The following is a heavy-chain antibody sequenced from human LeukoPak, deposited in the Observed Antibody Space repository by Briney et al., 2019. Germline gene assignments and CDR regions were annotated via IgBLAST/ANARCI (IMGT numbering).Heavy chain of an antibody. CDR1: GFTFSSYS. Sequence: GGSLRLSCAASGFTFSSYSMNWVRQAPGKGLEWVSSISSSSSYIYYADSVKGRFTISRDNAKNSLYLQMNSLRAEDTAVYYCARRAYGSGTNWFDPWGQGTLVTVSS. J-gene: IGHJ5*02. CDR2: ISSSSSYI. V-gene: IGHV3-21*01. CDR3: ARRAYGSGTNWFDP. D-gene: IGHD3-10*01.